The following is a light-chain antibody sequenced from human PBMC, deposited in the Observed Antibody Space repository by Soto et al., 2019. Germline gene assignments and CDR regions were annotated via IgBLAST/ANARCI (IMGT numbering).Light chain of an antibody. CDR2: GAS. V-gene: IGKV1-5*01. Sequence: DIPVTQSPPTLSASVRDRVTITCRASQSIRHYLAWYQQMPGKAPKLLIYGASTLQSGVPSRFSGSGSGTEFTLTISSLQPDDFGTYFCHPPHSYSQTFGQGT. CDR1: QSIRHY. J-gene: IGKJ1*01. CDR3: HPPHSYSQT.